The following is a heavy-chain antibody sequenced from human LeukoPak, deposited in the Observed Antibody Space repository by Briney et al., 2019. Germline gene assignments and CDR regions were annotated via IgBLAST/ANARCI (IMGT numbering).Heavy chain of an antibody. CDR2: ISSSSDSI. CDR1: GFTFSTYG. CDR3: AKSRIGLSVQLDH. J-gene: IGHJ4*02. Sequence: PGGSLSLSCAASGFTFSTYGRIWVRQAPGKGLEWLSYISSSSDSIKYADSVKGRFTSSRDNAKNSLYLQMNSLRAEDTAVFYCAKSRIGLSVQLDHWGQGALVTAAS. V-gene: IGHV3-48*04. D-gene: IGHD2/OR15-2a*01.